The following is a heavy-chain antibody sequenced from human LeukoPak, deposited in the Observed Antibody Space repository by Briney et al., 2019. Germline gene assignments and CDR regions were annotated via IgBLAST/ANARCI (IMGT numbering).Heavy chain of an antibody. J-gene: IGHJ4*02. CDR3: AREDNCSGGSCYGGVGY. CDR1: GFTFSSYG. V-gene: IGHV3-30*03. CDR2: ISYDGSNK. D-gene: IGHD2-15*01. Sequence: GRSLRLSCAASGFTFSSYGMHWVRQAPGKGLEWVAVISYDGSNKYYADSVKGRFTISRDNSKNTLYLQMNSLRAEDTAVYYCAREDNCSGGSCYGGVGYWGQRTLVTVSS.